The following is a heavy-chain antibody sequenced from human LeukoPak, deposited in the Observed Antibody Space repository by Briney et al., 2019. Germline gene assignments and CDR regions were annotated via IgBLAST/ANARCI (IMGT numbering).Heavy chain of an antibody. V-gene: IGHV3-66*01. CDR1: GFTVSSNY. J-gene: IGHJ4*02. D-gene: IGHD4-17*01. CDR3: ASTFYGDSPPY. Sequence: GGSLRLSCAASGFTVSSNYMSWVRQAPGKGLEWVSVIYSGGSTYYVDSVKGRFTTSRDNSKNTLYLQMNSLRAEDTAVYYCASTFYGDSPPYWGQGTLVTVSS. CDR2: IYSGGST.